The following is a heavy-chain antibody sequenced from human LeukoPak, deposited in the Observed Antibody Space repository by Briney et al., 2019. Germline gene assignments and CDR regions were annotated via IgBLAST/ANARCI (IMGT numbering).Heavy chain of an antibody. J-gene: IGHJ5*02. Sequence: SETLSLTCTVSGYSISSGSYWGWIRQPPGKGLEWVGSIYHSGSTYHSPSLKSRVTISVDTSKNQFSLKLRSVTAADTAVYYCARPTARLGWFDPWGQGTLVTVSS. V-gene: IGHV4-38-2*02. CDR1: GYSISSGSY. CDR2: IYHSGST. CDR3: ARPTARLGWFDP. D-gene: IGHD6-6*01.